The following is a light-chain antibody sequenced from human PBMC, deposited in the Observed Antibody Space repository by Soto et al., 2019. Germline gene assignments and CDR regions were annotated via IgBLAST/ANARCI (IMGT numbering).Light chain of an antibody. CDR3: SSYAGSNNFNV. CDR2: EVS. V-gene: IGLV2-8*01. CDR1: SSDFGGYNY. J-gene: IGLJ1*01. Sequence: QSALTQPPSASGSPGQSVTISCTGTSSDFGGYNYVSWYQQHPGKAPKLMIYEVSKRPSGVPDRFSGSKSGNTASLTVSGLQAEDEADYYCSSYAGSNNFNVFGTGTKLTVL.